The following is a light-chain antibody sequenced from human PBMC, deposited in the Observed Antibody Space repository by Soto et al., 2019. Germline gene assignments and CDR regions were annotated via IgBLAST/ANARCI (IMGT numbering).Light chain of an antibody. J-gene: IGKJ2*01. CDR2: WAS. Sequence: DIVMTQSPDSLAVSLGERATINCKSSQSVLPSADNKNRLTWYQQKPGQPPRLLIYWASFRESGVPDRFSGSGSGTDFTLTISSLQAEDVAVYYCQQYYSSPFTFGQGTKLEIK. V-gene: IGKV4-1*01. CDR3: QQYYSSPFT. CDR1: QSVLPSADNKNR.